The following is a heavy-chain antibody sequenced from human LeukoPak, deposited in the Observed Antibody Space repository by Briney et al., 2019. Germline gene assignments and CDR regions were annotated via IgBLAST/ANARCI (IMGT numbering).Heavy chain of an antibody. CDR2: ISGSGGST. V-gene: IGHV3-23*01. J-gene: IGHJ4*02. CDR1: GFTFSSYA. CDR3: AKTLGATRWLRTDYFDY. Sequence: AGGSLRLSCAASGFTFSSYAMSWVRQAPGKGLEWVSAISGSGGSTYYADSVKGRFTISRDNSKNTLYLQMNSLRAEDTAVYYYAKTLGATRWLRTDYFDYWGQGTLVTVSS. D-gene: IGHD1-26*01.